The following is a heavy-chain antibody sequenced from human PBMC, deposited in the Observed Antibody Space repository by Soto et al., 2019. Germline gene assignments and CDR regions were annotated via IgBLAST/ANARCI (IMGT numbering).Heavy chain of an antibody. CDR3: VRTPYYYGMDV. CDR2: INNDGSGT. J-gene: IGHJ6*02. Sequence: EVQLVESGGDLVQPGGSLRLSCAASGFTFSSYWMHWVRQVPGKGLVWVSRINNDGSGTRYADSAKGRFTSSRDNANNPLNLQMISLRTDDTAVYYCVRTPYYYGMDVWGQGTTVTVS. D-gene: IGHD2-15*01. CDR1: GFTFSSYW. V-gene: IGHV3-74*01.